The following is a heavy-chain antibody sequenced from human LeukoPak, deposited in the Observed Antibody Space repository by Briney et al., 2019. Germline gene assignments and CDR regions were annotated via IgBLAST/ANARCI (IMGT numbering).Heavy chain of an antibody. D-gene: IGHD3-3*01. V-gene: IGHV3-9*01. CDR1: GFTFDDYA. J-gene: IGHJ4*02. CDR3: AKDLGWSDY. Sequence: GGSLRLSCAASGFTFDDYAMHWVRQAPGKGLEWVSGISWNSGSIGYADSVKGRFTISRDNAKNSLYLQMNSLRAEDTALYYCAKDLGWSDYWGQGTLVTVSS. CDR2: ISWNSGSI.